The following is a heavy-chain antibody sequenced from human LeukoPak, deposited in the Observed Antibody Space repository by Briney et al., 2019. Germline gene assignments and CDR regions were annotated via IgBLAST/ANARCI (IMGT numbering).Heavy chain of an antibody. V-gene: IGHV4-61*02. CDR1: GGSISSGSYY. CDR3: AKEAGPVDTAISDY. J-gene: IGHJ4*02. Sequence: SQTLSLTCTVSGGSISSGSYYWSWIRQPAGKGLEWIGRIYTSGSTNYNPSLESRVTISVDTSKNQFSLKLSSVTAADTAVYYWAKEAGPVDTAISDYWGQGTLVTVSS. D-gene: IGHD5-18*01. CDR2: IYTSGST.